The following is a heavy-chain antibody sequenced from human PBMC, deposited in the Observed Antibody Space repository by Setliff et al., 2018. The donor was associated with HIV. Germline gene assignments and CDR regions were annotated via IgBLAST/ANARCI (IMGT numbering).Heavy chain of an antibody. V-gene: IGHV4-59*08. CDR3: ARHEEYSSSAFDY. J-gene: IGHJ4*02. CDR1: GGSISSYY. D-gene: IGHD6-6*01. Sequence: PSETLSLTCTVSGGSISSYYWSWIRQPPGKGLEWIGYIYYSGSTNYNPSLKSRVTISVDTSKTQFSLKLSSVTAADTAVYYCARHEEYSSSAFDYWGQGTLVTVSS. CDR2: IYYSGST.